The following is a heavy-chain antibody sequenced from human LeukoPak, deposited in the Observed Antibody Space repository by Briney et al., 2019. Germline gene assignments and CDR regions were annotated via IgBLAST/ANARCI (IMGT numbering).Heavy chain of an antibody. CDR2: IYPGDSDT. Sequence: GESLKISCKGSGYSFSKYWITWVRQTPGKGLEWMGIIYPGDSDTRYSPSFQGQVTISVDKSISTAYLQWSSLKASDTAMYYCARHPPSYFDSSGFPSAYWSQGTLATLSS. V-gene: IGHV5-51*01. D-gene: IGHD3-22*01. CDR3: ARHPPSYFDSSGFPSAY. CDR1: GYSFSKYW. J-gene: IGHJ4*02.